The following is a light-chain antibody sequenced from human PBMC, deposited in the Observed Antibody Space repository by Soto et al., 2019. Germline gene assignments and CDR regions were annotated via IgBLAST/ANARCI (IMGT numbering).Light chain of an antibody. Sequence: DIQMTQSPPSLSASVGDRVTITCRASQGIRNFVAWYQQKPGKAPKLLIYAASTLQSGVPSRVSGSGSGTDFAHTVNSLKPEHVATYYCQKYSSAHVFGPGTKVEIK. V-gene: IGKV1-27*01. CDR1: QGIRNF. CDR3: QKYSSAHV. CDR2: AAS. J-gene: IGKJ3*01.